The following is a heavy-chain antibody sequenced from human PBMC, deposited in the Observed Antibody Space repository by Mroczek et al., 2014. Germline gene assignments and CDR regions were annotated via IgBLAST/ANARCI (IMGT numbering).Heavy chain of an antibody. J-gene: IGHJ5*02. V-gene: IGHV4-34*01. CDR3: ARSDGSGSHNRQGWFDP. CDR1: GGSFSDYY. Sequence: QVQLQQWGAGLLKPSEALSLTCAVYGGSFSDYYWSWMRQSPGKGLEWIGEINHSGSTNYNASLKSRVTISVDTSRDHFSLKLTSVTAADTAVYYCARSDGSGSHNRQGWFDPWGQGTLVIVSS. D-gene: IGHD3-10*01. CDR2: INHSGST.